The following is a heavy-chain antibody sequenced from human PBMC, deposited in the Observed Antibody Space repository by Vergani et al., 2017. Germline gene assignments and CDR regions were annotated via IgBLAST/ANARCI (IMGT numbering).Heavy chain of an antibody. V-gene: IGHV4-39*01. CDR3: ARHGRELLRSTYYFDY. Sequence: QLQLQESGPGLVKPSETLSLTCTVSGGSISSSSYYWGWIRQPPGKGLEWIGSIYYSGSTYYNPSLKSRVTISVEPSKNQFSLKLSSVTAADTAVYYCARHGRELLRSTYYFDYWGQGTLVTVSS. CDR1: GGSISSSSYY. J-gene: IGHJ4*02. D-gene: IGHD1-26*01. CDR2: IYYSGST.